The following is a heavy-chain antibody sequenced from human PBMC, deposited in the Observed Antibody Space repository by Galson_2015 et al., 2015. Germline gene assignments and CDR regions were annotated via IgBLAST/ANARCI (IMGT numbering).Heavy chain of an antibody. J-gene: IGHJ3*02. D-gene: IGHD2-15*01. V-gene: IGHV1-69*13. CDR3: ARRDIDCSGGSCYRDAFDI. CDR1: GGTFSSYA. Sequence: SVKVSCKASGGTFSSYAISWVRQAPGQGLEWMGGIIPIFGTANYAQKFQGRVTITADESTSTAYMELSSLRSEDTAVYYCARRDIDCSGGSCYRDAFDIWGQGTMVTVSS. CDR2: IIPIFGTA.